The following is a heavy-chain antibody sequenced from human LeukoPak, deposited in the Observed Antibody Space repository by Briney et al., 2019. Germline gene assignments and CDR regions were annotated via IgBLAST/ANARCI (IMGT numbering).Heavy chain of an antibody. J-gene: IGHJ4*02. CDR1: GFTFSSYS. Sequence: VGSLRLSCAASGFTFSSYSMNWVRQAPGKGLEWVSSIRSSSSYIYYADSVKGRFTISRDNAKNSLYLQVNSLRAEDTAVYYCARDRQPYYYGSGSYFDYWGQGTLVTVSS. CDR3: ARDRQPYYYGSGSYFDY. V-gene: IGHV3-21*01. D-gene: IGHD3-10*01. CDR2: IRSSSSYI.